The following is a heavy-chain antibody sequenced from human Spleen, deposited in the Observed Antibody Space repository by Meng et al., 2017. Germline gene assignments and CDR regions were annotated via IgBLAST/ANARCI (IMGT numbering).Heavy chain of an antibody. CDR2: IGHSGFT. CDR1: GDSIRSSDSY. V-gene: IGHV4-39*01. Sequence: QVQLRESGPGLVKPSETLSLTCSVSGDSIRSSDSYWGWIRQSPGKGLEWIGSIGHSGFTYYTPSLESRVTVSVDTFRSQFSLELTSVTAADTAVYYCVRSRAWVRTGFDPWGQGTLVTVSS. CDR3: VRSRAWVRTGFDP. J-gene: IGHJ5*02. D-gene: IGHD1/OR15-1a*01.